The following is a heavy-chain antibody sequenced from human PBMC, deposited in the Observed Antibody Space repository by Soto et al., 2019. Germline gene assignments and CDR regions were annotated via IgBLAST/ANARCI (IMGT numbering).Heavy chain of an antibody. D-gene: IGHD6-6*01. J-gene: IGHJ4*02. CDR2: IYPGDSDT. V-gene: IGHV5-51*01. CDR3: ARRDSRSSGLDY. Sequence: GESLKITCKGSGYSFTTYWIGWVRQMPGKGLEWMGIIYPGDSDTRYSPSFQGHVTIPADKSITTAYLQCSGLKASYTAMYYCARRDSRSSGLDYWGQGTLVTVSS. CDR1: GYSFTTYW.